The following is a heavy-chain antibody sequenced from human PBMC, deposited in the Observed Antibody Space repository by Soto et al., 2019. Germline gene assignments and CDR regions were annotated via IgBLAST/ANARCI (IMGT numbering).Heavy chain of an antibody. V-gene: IGHV3-23*01. D-gene: IGHD5-18*01. CDR2: ISGSGGST. Sequence: EVQLLESGGGLVQPGGSLRLSCSASGFTFSSYAMSWVRQAPGKGLEWVSAISGSGGSTYYADSVKGRFTISRDNSKNTLYLQMNSLRAEDTAVYYCAKDRGYSYGWDYFDYWGQGTLVTVSS. CDR1: GFTFSSYA. J-gene: IGHJ4*02. CDR3: AKDRGYSYGWDYFDY.